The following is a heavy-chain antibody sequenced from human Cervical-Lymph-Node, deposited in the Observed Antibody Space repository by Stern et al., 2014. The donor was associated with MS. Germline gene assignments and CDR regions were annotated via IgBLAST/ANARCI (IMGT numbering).Heavy chain of an antibody. CDR3: AREGIPGAGGTFDN. D-gene: IGHD1-26*01. V-gene: IGHV1-69*01. CDR1: GGTFSSYT. Sequence: VQLVESGAEVKKPGSSVKVSCKVSGGTFSSYTLNWVRQAPGQGLEWMGGIIPIFATTNYAQRFQGKVTITADGPTSTAYMEVTSLRSEDTAVYYCAREGIPGAGGTFDNWGQGTLVIVSS. J-gene: IGHJ4*02. CDR2: IIPIFATT.